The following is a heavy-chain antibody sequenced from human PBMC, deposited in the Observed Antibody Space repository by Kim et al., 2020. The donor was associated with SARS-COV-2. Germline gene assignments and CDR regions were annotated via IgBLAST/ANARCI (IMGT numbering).Heavy chain of an antibody. V-gene: IGHV3-13*01. Sequence: YPGPVKGRFTISRDNAKNSLYLQMNSLRAGDTAVYYCARGGYSSGWYYDYWGQGTLVTVSS. CDR3: ARGGYSSGWYYDY. D-gene: IGHD6-19*01. J-gene: IGHJ4*02.